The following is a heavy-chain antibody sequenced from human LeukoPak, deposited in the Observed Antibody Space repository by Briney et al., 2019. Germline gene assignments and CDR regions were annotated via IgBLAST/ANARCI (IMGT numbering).Heavy chain of an antibody. D-gene: IGHD6-19*01. CDR2: ISWNSGSI. CDR1: GFTFDDYA. V-gene: IGHV3-9*03. J-gene: IGHJ4*02. Sequence: GRSLRLSCAASGFTFDDYAMHWVRQAPGKGLEWVSGISWNSGSIGYADSVKGRFTISRDNAKNSLYLQMNGLRAEDMALYYCAKDINPVLSSGCDYWGQGTLVTASS. CDR3: AKDINPVLSSGCDY.